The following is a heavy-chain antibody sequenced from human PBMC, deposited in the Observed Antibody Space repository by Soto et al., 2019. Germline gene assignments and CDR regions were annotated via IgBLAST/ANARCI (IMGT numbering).Heavy chain of an antibody. V-gene: IGHV4-34*01. J-gene: IGHJ2*01. D-gene: IGHD6-13*01. Sequence: SETLSLTCAVYGGSFSGYYWSWIRQPPGKGLEWIGEINHSGSTNYNPSLKSRVTISVDTSKNQFSLKLSSVTAADTAVYYCARDRQQLDWYFDLWGRGTLVTVSS. CDR3: ARDRQQLDWYFDL. CDR1: GGSFSGYY. CDR2: INHSGST.